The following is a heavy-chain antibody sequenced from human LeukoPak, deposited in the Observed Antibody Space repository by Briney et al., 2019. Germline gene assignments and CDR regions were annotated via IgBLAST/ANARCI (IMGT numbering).Heavy chain of an antibody. CDR2: ISAYNGNT. V-gene: IGHV1-18*01. CDR3: ARVVGATKGGRNWFDP. J-gene: IGHJ5*02. CDR1: GYTFTSYG. D-gene: IGHD1-26*01. Sequence: ASVKVSCKASGYTFTSYGISWVRQAPGQGLEWMGWISAYNGNTSYAQKLQGRVTMTTDTSTSTAYMELRSLRSDDTAVYYCARVVGATKGGRNWFDPWGQGTLVTVSS.